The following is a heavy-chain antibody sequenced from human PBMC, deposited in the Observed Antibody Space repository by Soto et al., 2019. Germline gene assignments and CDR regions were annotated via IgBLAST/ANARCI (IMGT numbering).Heavy chain of an antibody. CDR2: INSDESTT. CDR3: ALSHTVTTDY. J-gene: IGHJ4*02. Sequence: EVQLVESGGGLVRPGGSLRLSCAASGLTFTNYWMRWVRQAPGKGLVWVSRINSDESTTNYADSVKGRFTISRDNAKNTLYLQMNSLRAEDTAVYYCALSHTVTTDYWGQGTLVTVSS. CDR1: GLTFTNYW. V-gene: IGHV3-74*01. D-gene: IGHD4-17*01.